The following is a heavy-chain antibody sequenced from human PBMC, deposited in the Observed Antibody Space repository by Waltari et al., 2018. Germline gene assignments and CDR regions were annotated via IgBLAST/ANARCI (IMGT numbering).Heavy chain of an antibody. J-gene: IGHJ4*02. Sequence: EVQLVESGGGLVQPGGSLRLSFAASGFTFSNYWMHWVRQVPGKGLIWVSHANSDGSSPTYADSVKGRFTISRDNAKNTLYLQMNSLRAEDTAIYYCARDTPGDGIDYWGQGILVTVSS. V-gene: IGHV3-74*01. D-gene: IGHD7-27*01. CDR3: ARDTPGDGIDY. CDR2: ANSDGSSP. CDR1: GFTFSNYW.